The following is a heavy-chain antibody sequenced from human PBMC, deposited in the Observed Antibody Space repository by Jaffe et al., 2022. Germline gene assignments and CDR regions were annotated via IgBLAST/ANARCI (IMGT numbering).Heavy chain of an antibody. CDR3: ARLGDSVWGSHLDY. CDR2: IHHSGNT. CDR1: DYSISSGYF. J-gene: IGHJ4*02. D-gene: IGHD3-16*01. Sequence: QVQLQESGPGLVKPSETLSLTCTVSDYSISSGYFWGWIRQPPGKGLEWIGSIHHSGNTYYNPSLKSRVTMSVDTSKNQFSLKLTSVTATDTAVYYCARLGDSVWGSHLDYWGQGTLVTVSS. V-gene: IGHV4-38-2*02.